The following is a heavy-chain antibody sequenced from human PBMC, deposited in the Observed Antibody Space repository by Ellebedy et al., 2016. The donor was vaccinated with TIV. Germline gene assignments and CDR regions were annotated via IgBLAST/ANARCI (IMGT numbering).Heavy chain of an antibody. D-gene: IGHD6-19*01. V-gene: IGHV4-34*01. CDR2: INHSGST. Sequence: SETLSLTXAVYGGSFSGYYWSWIRQPPGKGLEWIGEINHSGSTNYNPSLKSRVTISVDTSKNQFSLKLSSVTAADTAVYYCARGLSSGWSRGLSSVHNWFDPWGQGTLVTVSS. CDR1: GGSFSGYY. J-gene: IGHJ5*02. CDR3: ARGLSSGWSRGLSSVHNWFDP.